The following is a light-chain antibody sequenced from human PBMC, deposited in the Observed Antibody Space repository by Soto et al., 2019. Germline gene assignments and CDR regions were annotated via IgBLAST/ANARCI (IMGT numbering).Light chain of an antibody. CDR3: ATWDDSLTAVV. CDR1: SSNIGSNT. CDR2: SNN. J-gene: IGLJ2*01. V-gene: IGLV1-44*01. Sequence: QSVLTQSPSASGTPGQRVTISCSGSSSNIGSNTVNWYQQLPGTAPKLLIYSNNQRPSGVPDRFSGSKSGTSASLAISGLQSEDEADYYCATWDDSLTAVVFGGGTQLTVL.